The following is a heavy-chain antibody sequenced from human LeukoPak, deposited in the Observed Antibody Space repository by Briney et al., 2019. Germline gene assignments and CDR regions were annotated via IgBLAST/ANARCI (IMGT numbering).Heavy chain of an antibody. V-gene: IGHV3-43*02. J-gene: IGHJ4*02. CDR1: GFTFDDYA. Sequence: GGSLRLSCAASGFTFDDYAMHWVRQAPGKGLEWVSLISGDGGSTYYADSVKGRFTISRDNSKNSLYLQMNSLTSEDTALYYCAKDRGGYSYAADYWGQGTLVTVSS. CDR3: AKDRGGYSYAADY. D-gene: IGHD5-18*01. CDR2: ISGDGGST.